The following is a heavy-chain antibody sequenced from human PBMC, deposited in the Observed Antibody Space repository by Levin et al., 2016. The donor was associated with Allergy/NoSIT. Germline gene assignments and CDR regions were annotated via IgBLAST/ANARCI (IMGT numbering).Heavy chain of an antibody. CDR1: GGSISSGGYY. J-gene: IGHJ4*02. V-gene: IGHV4-31*03. Sequence: SETLSLTCTVSGGSISSGGYYWSWIRQHPGKGLEWIGYIYYSGSTYYNPSLKSRVTISVDTSKNQFSLKLSSVTAADTAVYYCARTNTAMALLYFDYWGQGTLVTVSS. CDR3: ARTNTAMALLYFDY. D-gene: IGHD5-18*01. CDR2: IYYSGST.